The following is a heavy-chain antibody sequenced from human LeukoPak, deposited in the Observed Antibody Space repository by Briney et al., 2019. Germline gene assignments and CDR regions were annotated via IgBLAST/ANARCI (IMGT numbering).Heavy chain of an antibody. J-gene: IGHJ4*02. CDR3: ARGKPFYDFWSGFYYFDY. V-gene: IGHV3-7*01. CDR1: GFTCSSYW. CDR2: IKQDGSEK. Sequence: AGGSLRLSCAASGFTCSSYWMSWVRQTPGKGLEWVANIKQDGSEKYYVDSVKGRFTISRDNAKNSLYLQMNSLRAEDTAVYYCARGKPFYDFWSGFYYFDYWGQGTLVTVSS. D-gene: IGHD3-3*01.